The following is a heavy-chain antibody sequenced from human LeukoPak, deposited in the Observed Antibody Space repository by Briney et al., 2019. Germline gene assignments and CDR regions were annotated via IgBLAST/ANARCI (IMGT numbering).Heavy chain of an antibody. J-gene: IGHJ3*02. CDR2: TYYRSKWYN. CDR3: AREAVYYDILTGSPAENDAFDI. D-gene: IGHD3-9*01. Sequence: SQTLSLTCAISGDSVSSNSAAWNWIRQSPSRGLEWLGRTYYRSKWYNDYAVSVKSRITINPDTSKNQFSLQLNSVTPEDTAVYYCAREAVYYDILTGSPAENDAFDIWGQGTMVTVSS. V-gene: IGHV6-1*01. CDR1: GDSVSSNSAA.